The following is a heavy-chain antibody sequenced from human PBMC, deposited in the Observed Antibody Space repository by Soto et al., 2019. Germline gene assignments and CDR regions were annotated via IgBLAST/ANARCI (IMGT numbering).Heavy chain of an antibody. D-gene: IGHD6-13*01. CDR3: ARGHWSSSWYQKVYYFDY. CDR2: INHSGST. V-gene: IGHV4-34*01. CDR1: GGSFSGYY. Sequence: SETLSLTCAVYGGSFSGYYWSWIRQPPGKGLEWIGEINHSGSTNYNPSLKSRVTISVDTSKNQFSLKLSSVTAADTAVYYCARGHWSSSWYQKVYYFDYWGQGTLVTVSS. J-gene: IGHJ4*02.